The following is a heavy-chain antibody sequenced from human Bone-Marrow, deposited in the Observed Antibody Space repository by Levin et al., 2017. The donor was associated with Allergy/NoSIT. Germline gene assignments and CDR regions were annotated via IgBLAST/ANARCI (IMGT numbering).Heavy chain of an antibody. V-gene: IGHV3-21*01. D-gene: IGHD2-8*01. Sequence: GGSLRLSCVASEFTIKNYAMSWVRQAPGKGLECVSSISSSSDYIYYTDSVKGRFTISRDNGRASLFQQMNSLRAEDTAVEYCARGPRGVPGYYFDYWGQGSLVTVSS. CDR1: EFTIKNYA. CDR3: ARGPRGVPGYYFDY. J-gene: IGHJ4*02. CDR2: ISSSSDYI.